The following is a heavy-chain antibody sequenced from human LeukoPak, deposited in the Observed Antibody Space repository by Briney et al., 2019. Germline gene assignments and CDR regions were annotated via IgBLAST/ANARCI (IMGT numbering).Heavy chain of an antibody. J-gene: IGHJ4*02. CDR1: GFTFSSYA. CDR3: AKDGYSSSPEYYFDY. V-gene: IGHV3-30-3*01. D-gene: IGHD6-13*01. Sequence: GGSLRLSCAASGFTFSSYAMHWVRQAPGKGLEWVAVISYDGSNKYYADSVKDRFTISRDNSKNTLYLQMNSLRAEDTAVYYCAKDGYSSSPEYYFDYWGQGTLVTVSS. CDR2: ISYDGSNK.